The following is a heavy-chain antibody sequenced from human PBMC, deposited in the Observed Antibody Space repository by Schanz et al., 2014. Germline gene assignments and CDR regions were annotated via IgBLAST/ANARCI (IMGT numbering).Heavy chain of an antibody. CDR1: GFTFSTYA. D-gene: IGHD1-1*01. V-gene: IGHV3-7*02. CDR2: IKQDGSEK. J-gene: IGHJ4*02. Sequence: EVQLLDSGGGLVQPGGSLRLSCAASGFTFSTYAMSWVRQAPGKGLEWVANIKQDGSEKYYVDAVKGRFTISRDNAKNTLYLQMNSLRADDTAVYFCARAHGNNWYGKGLDYWGQGALVTVSS. CDR3: ARAHGNNWYGKGLDY.